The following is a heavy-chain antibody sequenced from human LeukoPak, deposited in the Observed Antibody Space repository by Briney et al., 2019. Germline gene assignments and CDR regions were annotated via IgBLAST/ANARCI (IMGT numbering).Heavy chain of an antibody. CDR1: GFTFSSYS. Sequence: PGGSLRLSCAASGFTFSSYSMNWVRQAPGKGLEWVSSISSSSSYIYYADSVKGRFTISRDNAKNSLYLQMNSLRAEDTTVYYRASLPYCSSTSCYLDYWGQGTLVTVSS. CDR3: ASLPYCSSTSCYLDY. J-gene: IGHJ4*02. V-gene: IGHV3-21*01. CDR2: ISSSSSYI. D-gene: IGHD2-2*01.